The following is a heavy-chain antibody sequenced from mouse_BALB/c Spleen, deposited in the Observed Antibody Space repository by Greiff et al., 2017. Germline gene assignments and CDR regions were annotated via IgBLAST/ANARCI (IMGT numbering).Heavy chain of an antibody. CDR3: AREGWLLRGDAMDY. Sequence: EVQRVESGPGLVKPSQSLSLTCSVTGYSITSGYYWNWIRQFPGNKLEWMGYISYDGSNNYNPSLKNRISITRDTSKNQFFLKLNSVTTEDTATYYCAREGWLLRGDAMDYWGQGASVTVSS. V-gene: IGHV3-6*02. CDR1: GYSITSGYY. CDR2: ISYDGSN. D-gene: IGHD2-3*01. J-gene: IGHJ4*01.